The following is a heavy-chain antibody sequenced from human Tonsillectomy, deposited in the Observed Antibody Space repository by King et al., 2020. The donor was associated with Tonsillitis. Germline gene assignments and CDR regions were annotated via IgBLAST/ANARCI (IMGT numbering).Heavy chain of an antibody. CDR1: AYSFTSYW. Sequence: VQLVESGAEVKKPGESLKMSCKGSAYSFTSYWIGWVRQMPGKGLEWIGIIYPGDSDTSYSPSFQGRVTISADKSISTAYLQWSSLKASDTAMYYCARFSGSYVSASDVWGQGTTVTVSS. D-gene: IGHD1-26*01. CDR2: IYPGDSDT. V-gene: IGHV5-51*01. CDR3: ARFSGSYVSASDV. J-gene: IGHJ6*02.